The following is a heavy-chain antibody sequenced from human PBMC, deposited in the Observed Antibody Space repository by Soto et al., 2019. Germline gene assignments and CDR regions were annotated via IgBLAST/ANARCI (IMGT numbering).Heavy chain of an antibody. CDR2: IYYSGST. CDR3: ARRDGDILTGYPIMTRGDY. CDR1: GGSISSSSYY. D-gene: IGHD3-9*01. V-gene: IGHV4-39*01. J-gene: IGHJ4*02. Sequence: QLQLQESGPGLVKPSETLSLTCTVSGGSISSSSYYWGWIRQPPGKGLEWIGSIYYSGSTSYNPSLKSRVTISVDTSKNQCSLKLSSVTAADTAVYYCARRDGDILTGYPIMTRGDYWGQGTLVTVSS.